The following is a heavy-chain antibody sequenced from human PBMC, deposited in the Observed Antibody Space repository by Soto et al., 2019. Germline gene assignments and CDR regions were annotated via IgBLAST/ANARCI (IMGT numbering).Heavy chain of an antibody. CDR2: IYYSGST. D-gene: IGHD2-21*02. CDR1: GGSIRCYY. V-gene: IGHV4-59*01. J-gene: IGHJ4*02. CDR3: ARAAYCGGDCYLSTNFDY. Sequence: HSESLDLRXTVSGGSIRCYYWSWIRQTPGKGLEWIGYIYYSGSTNYNPSLKSRVTISVDTSKNQFSLKLSSVTAADTAVYYCARAAYCGGDCYLSTNFDYWGQGTLVTVSS.